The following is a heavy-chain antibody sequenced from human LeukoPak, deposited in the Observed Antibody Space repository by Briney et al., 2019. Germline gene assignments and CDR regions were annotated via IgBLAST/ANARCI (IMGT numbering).Heavy chain of an antibody. V-gene: IGHV3-9*01. CDR1: GFTFDDYA. CDR2: ISWNGVYI. CDR3: ARDPSGSYGFFDY. Sequence: GGSLRLSCAASGFTFDDYAMDWVRQVPGMGLEWVSGISWNGVYIGYADSVNGRFTISRDNAKNSLYLQMNSLRAEDTALYYCARDPSGSYGFFDYWGQGTLVTVSS. D-gene: IGHD1-26*01. J-gene: IGHJ4*02.